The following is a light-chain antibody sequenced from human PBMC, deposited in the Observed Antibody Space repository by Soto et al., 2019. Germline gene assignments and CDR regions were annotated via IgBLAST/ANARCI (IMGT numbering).Light chain of an antibody. CDR2: GAS. J-gene: IGKJ1*01. CDR1: QNVSSSS. CDR3: QQFGTSRWT. V-gene: IGKV3-20*01. Sequence: ETVLTQSPGTLSLSPGERATLSCRASQNVSSSSLAWYQQKPGQAPRLLIYGASNRAIGIPDRFSGTGSGTEFTLTISRLEPEDFAVYCCQQFGTSRWTFGQGTKVDIK.